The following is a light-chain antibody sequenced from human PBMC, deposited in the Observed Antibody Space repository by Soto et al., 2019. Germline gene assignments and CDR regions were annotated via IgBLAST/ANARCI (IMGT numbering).Light chain of an antibody. CDR3: QQYNNWVT. J-gene: IGKJ4*01. CDR2: GAS. CDR1: QSVSSN. Sequence: EIVMTQSPATLSVSPGESATLSCRASQSVSSNLVWYQQKPGQPPRLLIYGASTRATGIPARFSGSGSGTEFTLTINSLQSEDFAVYYCQQYNNWVTFGGGTKVDIK. V-gene: IGKV3-15*01.